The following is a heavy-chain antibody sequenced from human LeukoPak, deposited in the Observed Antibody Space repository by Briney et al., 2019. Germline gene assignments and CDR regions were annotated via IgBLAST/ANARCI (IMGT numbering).Heavy chain of an antibody. CDR2: FTSRSRSI. CDR3: ARPTYYYDSSGFGPYYFDY. J-gene: IGHJ4*02. D-gene: IGHD3-22*01. Sequence: GGSLRLSCAASGFTFSSYSMTWVRQAPGKGLEWVSSFTSRSRSIYYADSVKGRFTISRDNAKNTLYLQMNSLRAEDTAVYYCARPTYYYDSSGFGPYYFDYWGQGTLVTVSS. CDR1: GFTFSSYS. V-gene: IGHV3-21*01.